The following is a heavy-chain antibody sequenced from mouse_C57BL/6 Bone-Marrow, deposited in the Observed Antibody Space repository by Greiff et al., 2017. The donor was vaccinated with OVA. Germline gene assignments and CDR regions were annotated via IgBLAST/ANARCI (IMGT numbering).Heavy chain of an antibody. CDR2: INPNNGGT. CDR3: VPIYYDYDYAMDY. V-gene: IGHV1-26*01. J-gene: IGHJ4*01. CDR1: GYTFTDYY. Sequence: EVQLQQSGPELVKPGASVKISCKASGYTFTDYYMNWVKQSHGKSLEWIGDINPNNGGTSYNQKFKGKATLTVDKSSSTAYMELRSLTSEDSAVYYCVPIYYDYDYAMDYWGQGTSVTVSS. D-gene: IGHD2-4*01.